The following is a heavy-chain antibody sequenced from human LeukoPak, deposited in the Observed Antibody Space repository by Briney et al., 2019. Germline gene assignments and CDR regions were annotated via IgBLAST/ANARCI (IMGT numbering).Heavy chain of an antibody. CDR2: TETGNDDT. D-gene: IGHD2-21*01. J-gene: IGHJ3*02. CDR3: ARGFQGTFDI. Sequence: ASVKVSCKASGYTFTEHAMHWVRQAPGQRFEWLGWTETGNDDTTYSQEFQDRVTITRDTSANTVYMELSSLRSEDTAMYYCARGFQGTFDIWGQGTKVTVSS. V-gene: IGHV1-3*02. CDR1: GYTFTEHA.